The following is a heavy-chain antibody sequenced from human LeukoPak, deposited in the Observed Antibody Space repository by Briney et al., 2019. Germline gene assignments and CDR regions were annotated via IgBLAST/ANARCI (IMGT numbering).Heavy chain of an antibody. J-gene: IGHJ4*02. D-gene: IGHD5-24*01. V-gene: IGHV3-74*01. Sequence: GGSLRLSCAASGFTFNTYIMHWVRQAPGKGLVWVSRIDTDGKTTTYADSVKGRFTIPRDNAKNMLYLQMNSLRVEDTAVYYCVRDKDGYNFWGQGTLVSVSS. CDR1: GFTFNTYI. CDR3: VRDKDGYNF. CDR2: IDTDGKTT.